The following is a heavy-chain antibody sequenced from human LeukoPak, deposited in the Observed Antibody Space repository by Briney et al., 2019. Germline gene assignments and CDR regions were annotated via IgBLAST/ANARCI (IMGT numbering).Heavy chain of an antibody. D-gene: IGHD3-22*01. J-gene: IGHJ4*02. CDR1: GGSISSSSYY. Sequence: SETLSLTCTVSGGSISSSSYYWGWIRQPPGKGLEWIGSIYYSGSTYYNPSLKSRVTISVDTSKNQFSLKLSSVIAADTAVYYCARPLPDSSGYYPIFDYWGQGTLVTVSS. V-gene: IGHV4-39*01. CDR2: IYYSGST. CDR3: ARPLPDSSGYYPIFDY.